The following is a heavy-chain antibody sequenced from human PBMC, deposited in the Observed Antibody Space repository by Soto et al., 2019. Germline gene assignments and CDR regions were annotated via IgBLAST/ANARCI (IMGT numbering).Heavy chain of an antibody. CDR2: IYYSGST. J-gene: IGHJ5*02. D-gene: IGHD4-4*01. CDR3: ARHSYYSNPLRFDP. CDR1: GGSISSYY. Sequence: TSETLSLTCTVSGGSISSYYWSWIRQPPGKGLEWIGYIYYSGSTNYNPSLKSRVTISVDTSKNQFSLKLSSVTAADTAVYYCARHSYYSNPLRFDPWGQGTLVTVSS. V-gene: IGHV4-59*08.